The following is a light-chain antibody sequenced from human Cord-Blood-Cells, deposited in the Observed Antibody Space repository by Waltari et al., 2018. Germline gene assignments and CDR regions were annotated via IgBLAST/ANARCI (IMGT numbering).Light chain of an antibody. CDR2: EGS. J-gene: IGLJ2*01. Sequence: QSALTQPASVSGSPGQSITISCTGTSSDVGSYNLVSWDQQHPGKAPKLMIYEGSKRPSGVSNRLSGSKSGNTASLTSAGRQAEDEADYYCCSYAGSSTLVFGGGTKLTVL. CDR3: CSYAGSSTLV. CDR1: SSDVGSYNL. V-gene: IGLV2-23*01.